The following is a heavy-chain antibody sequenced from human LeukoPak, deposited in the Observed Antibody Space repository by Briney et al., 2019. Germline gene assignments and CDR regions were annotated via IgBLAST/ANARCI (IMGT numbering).Heavy chain of an antibody. CDR3: TRAHTNYYDSSGY. D-gene: IGHD3-22*01. CDR1: GFTFSSYA. J-gene: IGHJ4*02. CDR2: ISGSGGST. Sequence: GGSLRLSCAASGFTFSSYAMSWVRQAPGKGLEWVSAISGSGGSTYYADSVKGRFTISRDNAKNTLYLQMNSLRAEDTAVYYCTRAHTNYYDSSGYWGQGTLVTVSS. V-gene: IGHV3-23*01.